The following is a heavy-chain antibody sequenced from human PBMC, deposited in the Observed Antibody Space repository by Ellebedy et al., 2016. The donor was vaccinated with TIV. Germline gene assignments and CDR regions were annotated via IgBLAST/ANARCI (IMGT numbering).Heavy chain of an antibody. CDR3: ATSPRPRNWFNP. CDR2: IIPIFGTA. CDR1: GGTFSSYA. V-gene: IGHV1-69*13. J-gene: IGHJ5*02. Sequence: SVKVSXXASGGTFSSYAISWVRQAPGQGLEWMGGIIPIFGTANYAQKFQGRVTITADESTSTAYMELSSLRSEDTAVYYCATSPRPRNWFNPWGQGTLVTVSS.